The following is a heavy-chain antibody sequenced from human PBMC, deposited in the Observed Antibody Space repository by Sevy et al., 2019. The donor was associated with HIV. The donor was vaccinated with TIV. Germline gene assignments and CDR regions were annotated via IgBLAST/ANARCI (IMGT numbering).Heavy chain of an antibody. D-gene: IGHD6-13*01. CDR1: GFTFSDAL. CDR2: IKSKSDGGTV. V-gene: IGHV3-15*01. CDR3: ITYPRITTTGTGGFDP. J-gene: IGHJ5*02. Sequence: GGSLRLSCAASGFTFSDALMGWVRQAAGKGLECVGRIKSKSDGGTVEHAAPVKGRFTISRDDSKDTLYLQMNSLKTEDTAVYFCITYPRITTTGTGGFDPWGQGTLVTVSS.